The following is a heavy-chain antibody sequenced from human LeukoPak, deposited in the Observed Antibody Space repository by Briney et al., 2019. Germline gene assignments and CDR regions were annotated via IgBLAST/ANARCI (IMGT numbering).Heavy chain of an antibody. D-gene: IGHD6-13*01. Sequence: GGSLRLSCAASGFTFSSYWMSWVRQAPGKGLEWVANIKQDGSEKYYVDSVKGRFTISRDNAKNSLYLQMNSLRAEDTAVYYCARVLSSSWDETNFDYWGQGTLVTVSS. CDR3: ARVLSSSWDETNFDY. CDR1: GFTFSSYW. J-gene: IGHJ4*02. V-gene: IGHV3-7*01. CDR2: IKQDGSEK.